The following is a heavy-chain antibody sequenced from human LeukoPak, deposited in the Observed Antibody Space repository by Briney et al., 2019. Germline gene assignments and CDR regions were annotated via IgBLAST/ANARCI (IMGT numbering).Heavy chain of an antibody. D-gene: IGHD3-22*01. J-gene: IGHJ4*02. V-gene: IGHV1-69*04. CDR2: IIPILGIA. CDR3: ATGGKYYYDSSGQFDY. Sequence: AVKLSCKVSGGNFSRFAISWVRQAPGQGLEWMGRIIPILGIANYAQKFQGRVTITADKSTSTAYMELSSLRSEDTAVYYCATGGKYYYDSSGQFDYWGQGTLVTVSS. CDR1: GGNFSRFA.